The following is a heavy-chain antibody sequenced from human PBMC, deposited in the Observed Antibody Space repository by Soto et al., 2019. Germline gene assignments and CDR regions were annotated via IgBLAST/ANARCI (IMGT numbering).Heavy chain of an antibody. CDR3: TDHFAALFPLDY. CDR1: GFSFSNAW. J-gene: IGHJ4*02. Sequence: EVQLVESGGDFVQPCGSLRVSCTVPGFSFSNAWMSWVRQAPGKGLEWVGRIKSRADRGTTDYTAPVKGRFTISSDDSENTVFLQMKSLKTEDTALYYCTDHFAALFPLDYWCQRTLVSVSS. CDR2: IKSRADRGTT. D-gene: IGHD3-3*02. V-gene: IGHV3-15*01.